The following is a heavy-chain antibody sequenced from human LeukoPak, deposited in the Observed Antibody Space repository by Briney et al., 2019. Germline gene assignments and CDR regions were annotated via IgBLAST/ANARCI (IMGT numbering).Heavy chain of an antibody. CDR2: IWYDGNNK. Sequence: GGSLRLSCAASGFTFTSYGMHWVRQAPGKGLEWVAVIWYDGNNKYYADSVKGRFTISRDNSKNTVYLQMNSLRAEDTAVYYCARGRIAVAGSRYGVDYWGQGTLVTVSS. V-gene: IGHV3-33*01. D-gene: IGHD6-19*01. J-gene: IGHJ4*02. CDR3: ARGRIAVAGSRYGVDY. CDR1: GFTFTSYG.